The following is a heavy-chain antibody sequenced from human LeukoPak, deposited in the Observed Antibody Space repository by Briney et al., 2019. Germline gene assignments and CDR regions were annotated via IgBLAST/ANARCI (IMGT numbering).Heavy chain of an antibody. D-gene: IGHD1-1*01. Sequence: PGGSLRLSCAASGFTFSSYAMHWVRQAPGKGLEWVAVISYDGSNKYYADSVKSRFTISRDNSKNTLYLQMNSLRAEDTAVYYCASILRPSGAFDIWGQGTMVTVSS. CDR2: ISYDGSNK. V-gene: IGHV3-30-3*01. J-gene: IGHJ3*02. CDR3: ASILRPSGAFDI. CDR1: GFTFSSYA.